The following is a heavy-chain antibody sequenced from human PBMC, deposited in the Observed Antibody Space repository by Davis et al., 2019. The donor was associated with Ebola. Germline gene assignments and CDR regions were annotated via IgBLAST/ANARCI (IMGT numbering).Heavy chain of an antibody. J-gene: IGHJ6*02. D-gene: IGHD6-6*01. CDR3: ARRFIAPRFLVVYGMDV. Sequence: GESLKISCAASGFTFSSYEMNWVRQAPGKGLEWASYISSSGSTIYYADSVKGRFTISRDNAKNSLYLQMNSLRAEDTAVYYCARRFIAPRFLVVYGMDVWGQGTTVTVSS. CDR1: GFTFSSYE. V-gene: IGHV3-48*03. CDR2: ISSSGSTI.